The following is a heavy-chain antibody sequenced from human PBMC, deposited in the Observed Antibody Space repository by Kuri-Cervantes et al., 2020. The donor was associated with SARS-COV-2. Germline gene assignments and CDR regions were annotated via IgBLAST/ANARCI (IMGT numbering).Heavy chain of an antibody. CDR1: GFTFSDHY. D-gene: IGHD3-22*01. CDR3: ARGNHYDSSGYFYYYGMDV. Sequence: GESLKISCATSGFTFSDHYIDWVRQAPGKGLEWVGRSSNKVYRYTTEYATSVKGRFTISRDFSKNSLSLQMDSLTTEDTAVYYCARGNHYDSSGYFYYYGMDVWGQGTTVTVSS. CDR2: SSNKVYRYTT. V-gene: IGHV3-72*01. J-gene: IGHJ6*02.